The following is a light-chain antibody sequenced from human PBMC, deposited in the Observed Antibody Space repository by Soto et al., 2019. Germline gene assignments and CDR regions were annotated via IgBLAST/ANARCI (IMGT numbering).Light chain of an antibody. CDR1: QSVSSSY. V-gene: IGKV3-20*01. J-gene: IGKJ1*01. CDR3: QQYGTYKT. CDR2: GAS. Sequence: EIVLTQSPGTLSLSPGERATLSCRASQSVSSSYLAWYRQKPGQAPRLLIYGASIRATGIPDRFSGSGSGTDFTLTISKLEPEDFAVYYCQQYGTYKTFGQGTKVDIK.